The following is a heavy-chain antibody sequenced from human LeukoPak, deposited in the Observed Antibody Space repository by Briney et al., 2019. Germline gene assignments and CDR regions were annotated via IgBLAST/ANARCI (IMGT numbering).Heavy chain of an antibody. D-gene: IGHD2/OR15-2a*01. CDR2: ISSSSSTI. CDR3: ARVAVIYYYYMEV. Sequence: QPGGSLRLSCAASGFTFSSYSMNWVRQAPGKGLEWVSYISSSSSTIYYADSVKGRFTISRDNAKNSLYLQMNSLRAEDTAVYYCARVAVIYYYYMEVWGKGTTVTVSS. V-gene: IGHV3-48*04. J-gene: IGHJ6*03. CDR1: GFTFSSYS.